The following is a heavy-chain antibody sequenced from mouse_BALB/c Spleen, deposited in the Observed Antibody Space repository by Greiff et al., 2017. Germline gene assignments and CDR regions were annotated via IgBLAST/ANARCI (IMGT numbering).Heavy chain of an antibody. CDR1: GFSLTGYG. V-gene: IGHV2-6-7*01. J-gene: IGHJ3*01. CDR2: IWGDGST. D-gene: IGHD1-1*01. CDR3: ARDGGSSLAWFAY. Sequence: VKLVESGPGLVAPSQSLSITCTVSGFSLTGYGVNWVRQPPGKGLEWLGMIWGDGSTDYNSALKSRLSIIKDNSKSQVFLKMNSLQTDDTARYYCARDGGSSLAWFAYWGQGTLVTVSA.